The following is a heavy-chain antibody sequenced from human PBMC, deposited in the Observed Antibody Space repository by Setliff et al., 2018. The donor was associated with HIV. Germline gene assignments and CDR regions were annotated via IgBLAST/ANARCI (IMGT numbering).Heavy chain of an antibody. CDR2: IRPKRKSSTT. D-gene: IGHD5-18*01. V-gene: IGHV3-72*01. Sequence: PGGSLRLSCAASGFSFKSAWMSWVRQAPGKGLEWVGRIRPKRKSSTTEYAASVKGRFTISRDDSKNSLYLQMNSLKTEDTAVYYCTRHVDSGTYIDVWGRGTTVTVSS. CDR1: GFSFKSAW. CDR3: TRHVDSGTYIDV. J-gene: IGHJ6*03.